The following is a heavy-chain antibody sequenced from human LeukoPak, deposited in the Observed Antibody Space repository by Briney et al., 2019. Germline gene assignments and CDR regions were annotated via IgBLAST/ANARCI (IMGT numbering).Heavy chain of an antibody. CDR1: GGSISSYY. CDR2: IYYSGST. V-gene: IGHV4-59*01. J-gene: IGHJ4*02. Sequence: PSETLSLTCIVSGGSISSYYWSWIRQPPGKGLEWIGYIYYSGSTNYNPSLKSRVTISVDTSKNQFSLKLSSVTAADTAVYYCAREGCSGGSCFFDYWGQGTLVTVSS. D-gene: IGHD2-15*01. CDR3: AREGCSGGSCFFDY.